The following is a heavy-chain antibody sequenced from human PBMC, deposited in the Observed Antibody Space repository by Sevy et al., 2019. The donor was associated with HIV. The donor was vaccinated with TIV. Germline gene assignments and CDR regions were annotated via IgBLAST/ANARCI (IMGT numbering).Heavy chain of an antibody. CDR3: ASPLHYYDSPSAY. V-gene: IGHV3-21*01. Sequence: VGSLRLSCAASGFTFSYYNMNWVRQAPGKELEWVSSISSGSSYVYHADSVKGRFTISRDNAKNSLYLQMNSLRTEDTAVYYCASPLHYYDSPSAYWGQGTQVTVSS. CDR1: GFTFSYYN. J-gene: IGHJ4*02. CDR2: ISSGSSYV. D-gene: IGHD3-22*01.